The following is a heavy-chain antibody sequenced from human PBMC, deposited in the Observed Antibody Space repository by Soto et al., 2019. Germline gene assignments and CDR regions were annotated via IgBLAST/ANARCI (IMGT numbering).Heavy chain of an antibody. J-gene: IGHJ4*02. V-gene: IGHV4-59*01. Sequence: QVQLQESGPGLVKPSETLSLTCAVSGDSISSYYCMWIRQPPGKGLESIGYLYYGRSANYNPSLKSRGTLSVETSTNQCSLTLSSMTAADPAVYYCALRSMAVVPEYWGQGTLVTVSS. CDR2: LYYGRSA. CDR3: ALRSMAVVPEY. CDR1: GDSISSYY. D-gene: IGHD3-22*01.